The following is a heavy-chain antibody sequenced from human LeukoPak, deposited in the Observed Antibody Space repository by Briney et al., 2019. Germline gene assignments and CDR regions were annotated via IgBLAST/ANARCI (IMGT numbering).Heavy chain of an antibody. J-gene: IGHJ4*02. CDR1: GFTFNDYG. Sequence: PGGSLRLSCAASGFTFNDYGMSWVRQAPGKGLEWVSAINGNGGTTNYADSVKGRFTISRDSAKKSLHLQMNSLRAEDTAVYYCARVPGGSGPYWGVPRSYHFDYWGQGTLVRVTS. CDR3: ARVPGGSGPYWGVPRSYHFDY. CDR2: INGNGGTT. V-gene: IGHV3-20*04. D-gene: IGHD1-26*01.